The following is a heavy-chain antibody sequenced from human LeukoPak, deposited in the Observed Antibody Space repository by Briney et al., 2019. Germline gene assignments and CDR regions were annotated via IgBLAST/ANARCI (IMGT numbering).Heavy chain of an antibody. CDR1: GGSIRSGDYY. CDR2: IYYSGST. D-gene: IGHD3-22*01. J-gene: IGHJ6*03. CDR3: ASRRITMIVVATLNYYYMDV. Sequence: SQTLSLTCTVSGGSIRSGDYYWSWIRQPPGKGLEWIGYIYYSGSTYYNPSLKSRVTISVDTSKNQFSLKLSSVTAADTAVYYCASRRITMIVVATLNYYYMDVWGKGTTVTVSS. V-gene: IGHV4-30-4*08.